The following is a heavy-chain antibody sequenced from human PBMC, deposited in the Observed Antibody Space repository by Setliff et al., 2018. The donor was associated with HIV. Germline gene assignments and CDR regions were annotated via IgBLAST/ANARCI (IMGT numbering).Heavy chain of an antibody. CDR3: ALGYCSVGSCYSVDFDY. CDR2: IIPIFGTA. V-gene: IGHV1-69*13. CDR1: GGTFSSYA. Sequence: SVKVSCKASGGTFSSYAISWVRQTPGQGLEWMGGIIPIFGTANYAQKFQGRVTITADESTSTAYMELSSLRSEDTAVYYCALGYCSVGSCYSVDFDYWGQGTLVTVSS. D-gene: IGHD2-15*01. J-gene: IGHJ4*02.